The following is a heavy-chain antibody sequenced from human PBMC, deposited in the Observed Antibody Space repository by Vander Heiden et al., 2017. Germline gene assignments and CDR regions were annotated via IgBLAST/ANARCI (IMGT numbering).Heavy chain of an antibody. D-gene: IGHD4-17*01. CDR2: ISAYNGNT. CDR1: GSTFTSYG. CDR3: ARDPTVTTPDYYYYGMDV. V-gene: IGHV1-18*01. J-gene: IGHJ6*02. Sequence: QVQLVQSGAEVKKPGASVKVSCKASGSTFTSYGNSWVRQAPGQGLEWMGWISAYNGNTNDAQKLQGRVTMTTDTSTSTAYMELRSLRSDDTAVYYCARDPTVTTPDYYYYGMDVWGQGTTVTVSS.